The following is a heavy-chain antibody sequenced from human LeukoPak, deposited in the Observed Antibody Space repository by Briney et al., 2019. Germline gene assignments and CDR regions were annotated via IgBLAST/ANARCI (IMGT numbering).Heavy chain of an antibody. CDR1: DGSVSSASYY. CDR2: ICYSGST. J-gene: IGHJ6*02. Sequence: NPSETLSLTCSVSDGSVSSASYYWSWIRQPPGRGLEWIGYICYSGSTNYNPSLKSRVTISVDTSKNHFSLKLTSVTAADTALYYCARDPSPIYGLGDYHYGLDVWGHGTTVTVSS. CDR3: ARDPSPIYGLGDYHYGLDV. D-gene: IGHD3-10*01. V-gene: IGHV4-61*03.